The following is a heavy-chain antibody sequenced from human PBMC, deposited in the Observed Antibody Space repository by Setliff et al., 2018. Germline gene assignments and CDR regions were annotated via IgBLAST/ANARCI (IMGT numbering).Heavy chain of an antibody. D-gene: IGHD2-15*01. Sequence: ASVKVSCKTSGHIFSSYGITWVRQAPGQGLEWMGWISSYNDVANYAQNSQGRVTMTKDTSARAAYMELTSLRSDDTAMYFCAISTLSICSGGSCPNAFDLWGQGTMVTVSS. CDR1: GHIFSSYG. V-gene: IGHV1-18*01. J-gene: IGHJ3*01. CDR2: ISSYNDVA. CDR3: AISTLSICSGGSCPNAFDL.